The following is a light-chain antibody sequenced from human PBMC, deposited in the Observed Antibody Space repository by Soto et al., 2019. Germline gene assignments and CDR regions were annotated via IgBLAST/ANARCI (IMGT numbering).Light chain of an antibody. Sequence: ETVLTQSPCPLSLSPGESATLSCRASQSVSNNYLAWYQQKPGQAPRLLIYGASGRATGIPDRFSGSGSGTDFTLTISRLEPEDFAVYYCQQYGSSGTFGQGTKVDIK. CDR2: GAS. CDR1: QSVSNNY. J-gene: IGKJ1*01. V-gene: IGKV3-20*01. CDR3: QQYGSSGT.